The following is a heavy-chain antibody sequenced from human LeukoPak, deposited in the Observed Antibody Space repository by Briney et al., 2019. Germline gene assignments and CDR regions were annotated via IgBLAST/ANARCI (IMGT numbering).Heavy chain of an antibody. Sequence: SETLSLACTVSGGSISGHYWTWIRQPPGKGLEWIGQIHYSGRPDYNPSLKSRVTISVDTSKNQLSLKVTSVTGADTAVYYCARFGVDYDMDVWGQGTTVTVSS. CDR1: GGSISGHY. D-gene: IGHD3-16*01. CDR2: IHYSGRP. V-gene: IGHV4-59*11. CDR3: ARFGVDYDMDV. J-gene: IGHJ6*02.